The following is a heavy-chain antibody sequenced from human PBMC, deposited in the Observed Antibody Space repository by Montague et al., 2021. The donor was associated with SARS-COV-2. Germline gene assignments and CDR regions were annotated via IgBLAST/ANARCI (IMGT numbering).Heavy chain of an antibody. V-gene: IGHV4-39*02. CDR2: VHYSWSS. CDR1: VVSVSSSGYY. CDR3: GRGITNWWAVGH. Sequence: SETLSLTCRGAVVSVSSSGYYWVGVRQPPGKVLVWIGIVHYSWSSNYNPSLESRVTMSVDTSKSSFSLRLRSVTSADTAVYYCGRGITNWWAVGHWGQGILVTVAS. D-gene: IGHD2-15*01. J-gene: IGHJ4*02.